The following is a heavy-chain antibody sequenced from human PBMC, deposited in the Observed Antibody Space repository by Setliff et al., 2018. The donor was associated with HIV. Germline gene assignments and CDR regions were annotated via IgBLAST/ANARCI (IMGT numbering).Heavy chain of an antibody. Sequence: PSETLSLTCAVSGGSIGFSSYSWGWIRQTPGKGLEWIGSVYYSGSTYYNPSLKSRLTISVDTSTNKFTLKLSSVTAADAAVYYCASLRGLTLGPFDYWGQGTLVTVSS. V-gene: IGHV4-39*01. CDR1: GGSIGFSSYS. CDR3: ASLRGLTLGPFDY. J-gene: IGHJ4*02. CDR2: VYYSGST. D-gene: IGHD1-26*01.